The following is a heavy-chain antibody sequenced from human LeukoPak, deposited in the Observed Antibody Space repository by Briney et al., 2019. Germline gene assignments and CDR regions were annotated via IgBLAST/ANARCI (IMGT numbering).Heavy chain of an antibody. J-gene: IGHJ1*01. CDR1: GYTFTSYG. V-gene: IGHV1-18*01. D-gene: IGHD6-25*01. Sequence: ASVKVSCKASGYTFTSYGISWVRQAPGQGLEWMGWISTYLGDTNYAQKYQGRVTMTTDTSTSKAYMELRSLRSDDTAIYYCARVRRIAAAGAEYFQHWGQGTLVTVSS. CDR2: ISTYLGDT. CDR3: ARVRRIAAAGAEYFQH.